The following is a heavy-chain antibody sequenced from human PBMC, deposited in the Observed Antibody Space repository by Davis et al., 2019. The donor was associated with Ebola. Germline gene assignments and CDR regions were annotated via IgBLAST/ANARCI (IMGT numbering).Heavy chain of an antibody. V-gene: IGHV3-33*03. D-gene: IGHD6-6*01. CDR2: IWSDGNYR. CDR3: ARGTYSNSVVFLHYFDY. CDR1: GFTFSNSG. Sequence: PGGSLRLSCEASGFTFSNSGMHWVRQAPGRGLEWVAVIWSDGNYRLYADSVKGRFTISRDNAKNSLYLQMNSLRAEDTAVYYCARGTYSNSVVFLHYFDYWGQGTLVTVSS. J-gene: IGHJ4*02.